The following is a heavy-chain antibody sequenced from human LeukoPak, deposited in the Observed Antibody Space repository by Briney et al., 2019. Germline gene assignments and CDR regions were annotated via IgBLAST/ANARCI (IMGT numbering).Heavy chain of an antibody. D-gene: IGHD5-18*01. CDR3: AKDFGSYGYNYFDY. CDR1: GCIFSNYG. V-gene: IGHV3-30*02. Sequence: PVGSLRLSCAVSGCIFSNYGLHWVRQAPAVELEWVAFIRYDGSDKYYVDSVKGRFTSSRDNSKNTLYLQMNSLRAEDTAVYYCAKDFGSYGYNYFDYWGQGTLVTVSS. CDR2: IRYDGSDK. J-gene: IGHJ4*02.